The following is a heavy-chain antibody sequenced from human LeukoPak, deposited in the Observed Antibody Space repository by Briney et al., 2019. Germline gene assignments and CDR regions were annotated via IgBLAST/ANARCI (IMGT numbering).Heavy chain of an antibody. CDR3: ASTPLYYGSGSLDY. CDR1: GGSISSSSYY. J-gene: IGHJ4*02. Sequence: SETLSLTCTVSGGSISSSSYYWGWIRQPPGKGLEWIGSIYYSGSTYYNPSLKSRVTISVDTSKNQFSLKLSSVTAADTAVYYCASTPLYYGSGSLDYWGQGTLVTVSS. D-gene: IGHD3-10*01. V-gene: IGHV4-39*01. CDR2: IYYSGST.